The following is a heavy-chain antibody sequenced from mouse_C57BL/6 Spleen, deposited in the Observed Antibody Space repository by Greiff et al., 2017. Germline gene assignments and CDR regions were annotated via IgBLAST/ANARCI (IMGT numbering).Heavy chain of an antibody. CDR2: INPNNGGT. V-gene: IGHV1-26*01. J-gene: IGHJ1*03. D-gene: IGHD1-1*01. CDR3: ARSFITTVVVYGYFDV. CDR1: GYTFTDYY. Sequence: EVQLQQSGPELVKPGASVKISCKASGYTFTDYYMNWVKQSHGKSLEWIGDINPNNGGTSYNQKFKGKATLTVDKSSSTAYMELRSLTSEDSAVYYCARSFITTVVVYGYFDVWGTGTTVTVSS.